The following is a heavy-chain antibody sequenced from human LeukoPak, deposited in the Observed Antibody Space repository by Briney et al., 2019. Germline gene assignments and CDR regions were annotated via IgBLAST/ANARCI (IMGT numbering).Heavy chain of an antibody. CDR1: GFTFDDYA. D-gene: IGHD6-19*01. Sequence: GGFLRLSCAASGFTFDDYAMHWVRQAPGKGLEWVSGLSWNGATVGYADSVKGRFTISRDNAKKSLYLQMNSLRADDTAVYYCAKVLISSGWSFDYWGQGTLVTVSS. J-gene: IGHJ4*02. V-gene: IGHV3-9*01. CDR2: LSWNGATV. CDR3: AKVLISSGWSFDY.